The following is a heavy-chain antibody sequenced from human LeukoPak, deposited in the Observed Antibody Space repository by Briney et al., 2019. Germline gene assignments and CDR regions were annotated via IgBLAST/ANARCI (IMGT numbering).Heavy chain of an antibody. CDR2: ISSSSSYR. Sequence: GGSLRLSCAASGFTFSSYVMNWVRQAPGKGLEWVSSISSSSSYRYYADSVKGRFTISRDNAKNSLYLQMNSLRAEDTAVYYCARYEGGPVFDYWGPGTLVAVSS. CDR3: ARYEGGPVFDY. D-gene: IGHD3-16*01. J-gene: IGHJ4*02. V-gene: IGHV3-21*01. CDR1: GFTFSSYV.